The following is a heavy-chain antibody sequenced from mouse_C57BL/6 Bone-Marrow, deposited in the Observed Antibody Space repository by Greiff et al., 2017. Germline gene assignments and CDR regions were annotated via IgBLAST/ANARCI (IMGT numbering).Heavy chain of an antibody. J-gene: IGHJ3*01. CDR2: IDPSDSET. Sequence: VQLQQPGAELVRPGSSVKLSCKASGYTFTSYWMHWVKQRPIQGLEWIGNIDPSDSETNYNQKFKDKATLTVDKSSSTAYMQLSSLTSEDSACYYCAISCTRVGYCAPFAYWCQGTLVTVSA. D-gene: IGHD2-3*01. CDR1: GYTFTSYW. V-gene: IGHV1-52*01. CDR3: AISCTRVGYCAPFAY.